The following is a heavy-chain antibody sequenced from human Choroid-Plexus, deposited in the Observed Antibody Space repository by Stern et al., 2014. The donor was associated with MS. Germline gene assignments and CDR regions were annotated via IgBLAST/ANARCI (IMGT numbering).Heavy chain of an antibody. V-gene: IGHV3-30*18. J-gene: IGHJ4*02. CDR1: GFTFSNFG. D-gene: IGHD2-15*01. CDR2: ISYDGSDK. CDR3: AKDRQWSTYFFDY. Sequence: VQLVESGGGVAQPGRPLILSCAASGFTFSNFGMHWVRQAPGNGLEWVALISYDGSDKYYADSVKGRFTIFRGNSKNTLYMHMNSLRAEDTAVYYCAKDRQWSTYFFDYWGQGSLVTVSS.